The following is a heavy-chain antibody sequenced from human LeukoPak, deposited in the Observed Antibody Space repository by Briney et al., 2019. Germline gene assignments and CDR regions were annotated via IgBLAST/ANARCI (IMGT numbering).Heavy chain of an antibody. CDR1: GGSISSGGYY. J-gene: IGHJ5*02. D-gene: IGHD6-19*01. V-gene: IGHV4-31*03. CDR3: ARGSGWYWFDP. Sequence: ETSQTLSLTCTVSGGSISSGGYYWCWIRQHPGKGLEWIGYIYYSGSTYYNPSLKSRVTISVDTSKNQFSLKLSSVTAADTAVYYCARGSGWYWFDPWGQGTLVTVSS. CDR2: IYYSGST.